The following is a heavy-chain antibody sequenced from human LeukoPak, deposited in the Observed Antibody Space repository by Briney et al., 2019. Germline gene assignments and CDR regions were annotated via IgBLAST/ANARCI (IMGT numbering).Heavy chain of an antibody. V-gene: IGHV3-23*01. CDR2: ISGSDGST. CDR3: AKGRGYCTGGSCYSDY. D-gene: IGHD2-15*01. J-gene: IGHJ4*02. Sequence: PGGSLRLSCTASGFTFSNYAMSWVRQAPGKGLEWVSTISGSDGSTYYADSVKGRFTISRDNSKNTLYLQMNSLRDEDTAIYYCAKGRGYCTGGSCYSDYWGQGTLVTVSS. CDR1: GFTFSNYA.